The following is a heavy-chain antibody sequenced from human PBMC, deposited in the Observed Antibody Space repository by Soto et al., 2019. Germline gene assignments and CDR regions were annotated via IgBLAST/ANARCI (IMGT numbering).Heavy chain of an antibody. V-gene: IGHV3-33*01. CDR2: IYYDGSNK. D-gene: IGHD3-22*01. CDR1: GFTFSSYG. CDR3: ARDLGVVDPFQYDSSGPGEY. J-gene: IGHJ4*02. Sequence: PVGSLRLSCAASGFTFSSYGMHWVRQAPGKGLEWVAVIYYDGSNKYYADSVKGRFTISRDNSKSTVHLQMNSLRAEDTAVYYCARDLGVVDPFQYDSSGPGEYWGQGTLVTVSS.